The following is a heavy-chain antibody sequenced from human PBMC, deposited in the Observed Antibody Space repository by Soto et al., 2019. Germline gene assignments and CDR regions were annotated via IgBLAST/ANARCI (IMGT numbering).Heavy chain of an antibody. CDR1: GDSVSSNSAA. D-gene: IGHD5-12*01. CDR3: AISHSGYEPIYYYCGMDV. J-gene: IGHJ6*04. CDR2: TYYRSKWYN. V-gene: IGHV6-1*01. Sequence: SQTLSLTCVISGDSVSSNSAAWNWIRQSPSRGLEWLGRTYYRSKWYNDYAVSVKSRITINPDTSKNQFSLQLNSVTPEDTAVYYCAISHSGYEPIYYYCGMDVWGKGITGTLSS.